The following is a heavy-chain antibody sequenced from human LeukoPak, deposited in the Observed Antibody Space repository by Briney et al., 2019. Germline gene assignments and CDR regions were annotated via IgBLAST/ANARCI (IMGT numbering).Heavy chain of an antibody. Sequence: GGSLRLSCSASGFTFSSYAMHWVRQAPGKGLEWVAAVSSDGSSTWSADSVRGRFSISRDNSENTLDLHMNSLRAEDTALYYCARAPVRGVASTGFDYWGRGTLVTVSS. V-gene: IGHV3-30-3*01. D-gene: IGHD3-10*01. CDR1: GFTFSSYA. J-gene: IGHJ4*02. CDR3: ARAPVRGVASTGFDY. CDR2: VSSDGSST.